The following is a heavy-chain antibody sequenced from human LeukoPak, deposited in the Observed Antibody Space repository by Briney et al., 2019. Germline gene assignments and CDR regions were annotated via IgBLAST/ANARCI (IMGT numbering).Heavy chain of an antibody. V-gene: IGHV4-38-2*02. CDR1: GYSISSGYY. CDR3: ARLTSGQAFDY. D-gene: IGHD1-26*01. CDR2: IYHSGST. J-gene: IGHJ4*02. Sequence: NTSETLSLTSTVSGYSISSGYYWGWIRQPPGKGLEWIGSIYHSGSTYYNPSLKSRVTISVDTSKNQFSLKLSSVTAADTAVYYCARLTSGQAFDYWGQGTLVTVAS.